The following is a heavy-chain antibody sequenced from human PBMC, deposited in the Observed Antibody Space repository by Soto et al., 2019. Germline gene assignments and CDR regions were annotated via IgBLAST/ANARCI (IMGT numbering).Heavy chain of an antibody. J-gene: IGHJ6*03. Sequence: QVQLVQSGAEVKKPGASVKVSCKASGYTFTSYYMHWVRQAPGQGLEWMGIINPSGGSTSYAQKFKGRVTMTRDTSTSTVYMELSSLRSEDTAVYYCARGVTTGYYYYYMDVWGKGTTVTVSS. CDR1: GYTFTSYY. CDR2: INPSGGST. CDR3: ARGVTTGYYYYYMDV. V-gene: IGHV1-46*03. D-gene: IGHD4-4*01.